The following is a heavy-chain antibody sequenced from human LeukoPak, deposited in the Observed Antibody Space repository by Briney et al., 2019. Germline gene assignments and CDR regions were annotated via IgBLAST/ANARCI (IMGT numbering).Heavy chain of an antibody. D-gene: IGHD4-11*01. CDR2: IKCKSGDT. Sequence: GASVKVSCKASGYTFTDYHMHRVRQAPGQGLEWMGWIKCKSGDTSYAQKFQGRVTMTRDTSISTVYMEVSRLTSDDTAVYYCTRSYGIFNYFDPWGQGTLVTVSS. V-gene: IGHV1-2*02. J-gene: IGHJ5*02. CDR3: TRSYGIFNYFDP. CDR1: GYTFTDYH.